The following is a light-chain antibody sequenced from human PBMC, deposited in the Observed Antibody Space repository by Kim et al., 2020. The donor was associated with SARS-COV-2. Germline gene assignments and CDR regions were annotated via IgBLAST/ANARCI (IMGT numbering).Light chain of an antibody. V-gene: IGLV2-14*03. CDR3: SSYTSSSTLVV. J-gene: IGLJ2*01. CDR2: DVS. Sequence: QSITISCTGTSSDVVGYNYVSWYRQHPGKAPKLMIYDVSNRPSGVSNRFSGSKSGNTASLTISGLQAEDEADYYCSSYTSSSTLVVFGGGTQLTVL. CDR1: SSDVVGYNY.